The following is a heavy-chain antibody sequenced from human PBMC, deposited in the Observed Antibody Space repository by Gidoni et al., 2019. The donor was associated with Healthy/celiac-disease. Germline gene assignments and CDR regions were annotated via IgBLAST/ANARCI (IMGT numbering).Heavy chain of an antibody. CDR2: ISGSGGGT. Sequence: EVQLLASGGGLVPPGGSLRLSCAASGFPFSSYAMSWVRQVPGKGLEWVSAISGSGGGTYYADSVKGRFTISRDNSKNTLYLQMNSLRAEDTAVYYCAAPVTAGPFDAFDIWGQGTMVTVSS. D-gene: IGHD2-21*02. CDR1: GFPFSSYA. CDR3: AAPVTAGPFDAFDI. J-gene: IGHJ3*02. V-gene: IGHV3-23*01.